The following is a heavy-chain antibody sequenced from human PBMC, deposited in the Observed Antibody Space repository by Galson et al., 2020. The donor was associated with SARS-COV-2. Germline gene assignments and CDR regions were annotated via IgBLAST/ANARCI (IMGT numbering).Heavy chain of an antibody. D-gene: IGHD3-22*01. V-gene: IGHV3-33*06. CDR3: AKAANLNYDSSGYYTPQPYYYYYGMDV. J-gene: IGHJ6*02. Sequence: GESLKISCAASGFTFSSYGMHWVRQAPGKGLEWVAVIWYDGSNKYYADSVKGRFTISRDNSKNTLYLQMNSLRAEDTAVYYCAKAANLNYDSSGYYTPQPYYYYYGMDVWGQGTTVTVSS. CDR1: GFTFSSYG. CDR2: IWYDGSNK.